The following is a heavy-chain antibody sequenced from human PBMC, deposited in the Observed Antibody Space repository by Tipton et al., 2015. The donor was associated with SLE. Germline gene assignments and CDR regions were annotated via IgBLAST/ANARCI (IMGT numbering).Heavy chain of an antibody. CDR3: ARRSGSYYSAFDI. V-gene: IGHV4-59*08. J-gene: IGHJ3*02. D-gene: IGHD1-26*01. CDR2: IYYSGST. Sequence: TLSLTCTVSGGSISSYYWSWIRQPPGKGLEWIGYIYYSGSTNYNPSLKSRVTISVDTPKNQFSLKLSSVTAADTAVYYCARRSGSYYSAFDIWGQGTMVTVSS. CDR1: GGSISSYY.